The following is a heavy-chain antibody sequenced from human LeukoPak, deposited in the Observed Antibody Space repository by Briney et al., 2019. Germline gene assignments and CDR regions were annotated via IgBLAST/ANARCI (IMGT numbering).Heavy chain of an antibody. CDR1: VDSIIGYN. D-gene: IGHD5-24*01. CDR2: ICYSGST. Sequence: SETLSDSPTQAVDSIIGYNWSCMPAPPRGRRESIGFICYSGSTNYNPSLKSRITISIGTSKNHFSLKLSSVTAADTAVYYCARRGAVYGDSSFASWGQGTLVTVSS. J-gene: IGHJ4*02. CDR3: ARRGAVYGDSSFAS. V-gene: IGHV4-59*08.